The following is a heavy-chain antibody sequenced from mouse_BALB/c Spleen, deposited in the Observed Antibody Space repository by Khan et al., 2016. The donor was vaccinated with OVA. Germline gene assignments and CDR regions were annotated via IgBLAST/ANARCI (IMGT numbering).Heavy chain of an antibody. Sequence: EVELVESGGDLVKPGGSLKLSCVASGFTFSNYGMSWVRQTPDKRLEWVATITNGGSYTYYPDSVKGRFTISSEHAKNTLYLQMSSLKSEDTAMYYCARRGYDEAWFAYWGQGTLVTVSA. CDR2: ITNGGSYT. CDR3: ARRGYDEAWFAY. CDR1: GFTFSNYG. V-gene: IGHV5-6*01. J-gene: IGHJ3*01. D-gene: IGHD2-2*01.